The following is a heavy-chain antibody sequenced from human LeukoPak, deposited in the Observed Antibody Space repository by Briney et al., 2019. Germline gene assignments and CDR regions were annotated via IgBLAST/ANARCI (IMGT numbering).Heavy chain of an antibody. J-gene: IGHJ4*02. D-gene: IGHD3-22*01. CDR2: ISNDGNNK. Sequence: PGGSLRLSCAAPGFSFSDYTMHWVRQAPGKGLEWVAFISNDGNNKYSADAVKGRFTISRDNSKNTLFLEMSNLRPEDTAVYYCARPGHGNYGPVGYWGQGTLVTVSS. V-gene: IGHV3-30*04. CDR1: GFSFSDYT. CDR3: ARPGHGNYGPVGY.